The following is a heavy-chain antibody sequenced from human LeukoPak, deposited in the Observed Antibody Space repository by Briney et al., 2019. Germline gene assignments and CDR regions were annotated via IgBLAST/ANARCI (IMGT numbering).Heavy chain of an antibody. D-gene: IGHD3-10*01. V-gene: IGHV3-30*02. CDR3: AKGVREYYYYMDV. Sequence: GGSLRLSCAASGFTFSSYGMHWVRQAPGKGLEWVAFIRYDGSNKYYADSVKGRFTISRDNSKNTLYLQMNSLRAEDTAVHYCAKGVREYYYYMDVWGKGTTVTVSS. CDR1: GFTFSSYG. CDR2: IRYDGSNK. J-gene: IGHJ6*03.